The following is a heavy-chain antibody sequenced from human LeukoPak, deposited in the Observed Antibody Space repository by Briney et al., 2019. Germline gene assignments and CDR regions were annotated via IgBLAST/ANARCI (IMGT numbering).Heavy chain of an antibody. J-gene: IGHJ4*02. CDR1: GFTVSSKY. Sequence: GGSLRLSCAASGFTVSSKYMSWVRQAPGKGLEWVSVINSGGNTYYADSVKGRFTISRDNSTNTVYLQMNSLRAEDTAVYYCARDDSSKPSDYWGQGTLVTVSS. CDR3: ARDDSSKPSDY. V-gene: IGHV3-53*01. CDR2: INSGGNT. D-gene: IGHD4-11*01.